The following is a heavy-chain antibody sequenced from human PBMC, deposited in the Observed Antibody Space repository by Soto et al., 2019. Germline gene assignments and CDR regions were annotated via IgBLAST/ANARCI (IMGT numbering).Heavy chain of an antibody. CDR2: LIPIFGTA. J-gene: IGHJ4*02. D-gene: IGHD6-13*01. CDR1: GGTFSSYA. V-gene: IGHV1-69*01. Sequence: QVQLVQSGAEVKKPGSSVKVSCKASGGTFSSYAISWVRQAPGQGLEWMGGLIPIFGTANYAQKFQGRVTMTADESTSTAYRELSSLRSEDTAVYYCACQNPPIPLIAAAGLYFDYWGQGTLVTVSS. CDR3: ACQNPPIPLIAAAGLYFDY.